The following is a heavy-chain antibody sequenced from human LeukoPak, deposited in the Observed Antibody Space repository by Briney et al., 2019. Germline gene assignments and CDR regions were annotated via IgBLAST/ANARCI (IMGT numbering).Heavy chain of an antibody. V-gene: IGHV3-7*05. D-gene: IGHD6-19*01. CDR2: IKQDGSEK. J-gene: IGHJ4*02. CDR3: ARGGAGIDY. CDR1: GFTFSTYA. Sequence: GGSLRLSCEASGFTFSTYAMTWVRQAPGKGLEWVANIKQDGSEKYYVDSVKGRFTISRDNAKNSLYLQMNSLRADDTAMYYCARGGAGIDYWGQGTLVTVSS.